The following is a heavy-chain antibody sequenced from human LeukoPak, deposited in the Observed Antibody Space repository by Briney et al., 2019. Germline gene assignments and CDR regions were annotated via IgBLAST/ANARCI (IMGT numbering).Heavy chain of an antibody. Sequence: SSETLSLTCNVSGGSIRGYYWSWIRQPPGKGLEWIGYIYSSGSTNYNPSLKSRLTISVDTSKNQFSLKLSSVTAADTAVYYCARETSQKGAHYMDVWGKGTTVTISS. CDR1: GGSIRGYY. D-gene: IGHD3-16*01. CDR2: IYSSGST. CDR3: ARETSQKGAHYMDV. V-gene: IGHV4-59*01. J-gene: IGHJ6*03.